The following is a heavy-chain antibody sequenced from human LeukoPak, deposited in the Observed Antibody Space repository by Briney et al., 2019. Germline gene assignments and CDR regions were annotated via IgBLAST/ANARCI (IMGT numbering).Heavy chain of an antibody. CDR3: AKDRGIVVPAAIGYYYYYYGMDV. J-gene: IGHJ6*04. CDR2: ISYDGSNK. V-gene: IGHV3-30*18. D-gene: IGHD2-2*01. Sequence: PGRSLRLSCAASGFTFSSYGMHWVRQAPGKGLEWVAVISYDGSNKYYADSVKGRSTISRDNSKNTLYLQMNSLRAEDTAVYYCAKDRGIVVPAAIGYYYYYYGMDVWGKGTTVTVSS. CDR1: GFTFSSYG.